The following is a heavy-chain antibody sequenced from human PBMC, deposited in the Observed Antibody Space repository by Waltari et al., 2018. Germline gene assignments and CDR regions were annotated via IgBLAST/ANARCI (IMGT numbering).Heavy chain of an antibody. CDR3: ALDRGRGIYLDS. Sequence: QMQLPEPGPGLVKPSGTLSTTCTVSGDSMSSSDWWSWVRQTPENGLEWIGQIQRSGRTHYNPSFESRVTISIDTSKNLFSLKVTSTTAADTAVYYCALDRGRGIYLDSWGRGTLVTVSP. CDR1: GDSMSSSDW. V-gene: IGHV4-4*02. D-gene: IGHD2-15*01. CDR2: IQRSGRT. J-gene: IGHJ4*02.